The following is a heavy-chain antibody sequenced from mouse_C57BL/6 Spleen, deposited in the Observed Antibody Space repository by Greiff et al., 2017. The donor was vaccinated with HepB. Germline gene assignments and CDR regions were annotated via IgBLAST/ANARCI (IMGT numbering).Heavy chain of an antibody. J-gene: IGHJ3*01. V-gene: IGHV1-53*01. CDR3: ARSGYDYDDTFAY. Sequence: QVQLKQPGTELVKPGASVKLSCKASGYTFTSYWMHWVKQRPGQGLEWIGNINPSNGGTNYNEKFKSKATLTVDKSSSTAYMQLSSLTSEDSAVYYCARSGYDYDDTFAYWGQGTLVTVSA. CDR2: INPSNGGT. CDR1: GYTFTSYW. D-gene: IGHD2-4*01.